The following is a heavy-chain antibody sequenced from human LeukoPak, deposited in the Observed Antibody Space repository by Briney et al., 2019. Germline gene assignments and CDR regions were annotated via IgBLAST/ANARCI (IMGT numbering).Heavy chain of an antibody. J-gene: IGHJ4*02. D-gene: IGHD5-18*01. CDR3: ARSAMATLDY. V-gene: IGHV4-31*03. Sequence: SQTLSLTCTVSGGSISSGGYYWSWIRQHPGKGLEWIGYIYYSGSTYYNPSLKSRVTISVDRSKNQFSLKLSSVTAADTAVYYCARSAMATLDYWGQGTLVTVSS. CDR1: GGSISSGGYY. CDR2: IYYSGST.